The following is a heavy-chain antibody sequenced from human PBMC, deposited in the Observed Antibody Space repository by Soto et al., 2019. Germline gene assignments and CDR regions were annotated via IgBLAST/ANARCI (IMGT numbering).Heavy chain of an antibody. CDR3: ATSGGDSSGYPNWFDP. V-gene: IGHV3-48*03. Sequence: AGSLRLSCAASGVTFSSYEMNWVRQAPGKGLEWVSYISSSGSTIYNAAPEKGRFTISRNNTKTSLYLQMNSLRAEDTAVYYCATSGGDSSGYPNWFDPWGQGTLVTVSS. D-gene: IGHD3-22*01. CDR1: GVTFSSYE. CDR2: ISSSGSTI. J-gene: IGHJ5*02.